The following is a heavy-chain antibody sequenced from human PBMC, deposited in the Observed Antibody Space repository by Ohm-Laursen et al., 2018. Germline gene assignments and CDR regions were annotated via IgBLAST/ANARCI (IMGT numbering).Heavy chain of an antibody. V-gene: IGHV4-59*01. J-gene: IGHJ3*02. CDR3: ATSPLGIGGFDI. CDR2: ISYSGST. D-gene: IGHD7-27*01. Sequence: SETLSLTCTVSGGSISSYYWSWIRQPPGKGLEYIGYISYSGSTNYNPSLKSRVTMSVDTSKKQFSLRVNSVSAADTAVYYCATSPLGIGGFDIWGQGTVVSVSS. CDR1: GGSISSYY.